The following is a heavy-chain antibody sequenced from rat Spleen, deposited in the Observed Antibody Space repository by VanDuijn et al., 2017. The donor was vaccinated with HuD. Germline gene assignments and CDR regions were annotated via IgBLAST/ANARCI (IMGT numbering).Heavy chain of an antibody. CDR3: TRHPSYYGFDSYWYFDF. CDR1: GFTFSNYD. V-gene: IGHV5-25*01. J-gene: IGHJ1*01. D-gene: IGHD1-7*01. CDR2: ISYDGSST. Sequence: EVQLVESGGGLVQPGRSMKLSCAASGFTFSNYDMAWVRQAPTKGLEWVASISYDGSSTYYRDSVKGRFTISRDNAKSTLYLQMDSLRSEDTATYFCTRHPSYYGFDSYWYFDFWGPGSMVTVSS.